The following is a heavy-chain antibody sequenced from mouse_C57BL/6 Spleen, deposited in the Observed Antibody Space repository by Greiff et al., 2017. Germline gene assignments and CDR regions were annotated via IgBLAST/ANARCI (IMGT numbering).Heavy chain of an antibody. CDR1: GYTFTSYW. Sequence: QVHVKQPGAELVKPGASVKLSCKASGYTFTSYWMQWVKQRPGQGLEWIGEIDPSDSYTNYNQKFKGKATLTVHTASSTAYMQLSSLTAEDSAVYYCAGFTTVVATWGYYAMDYWGQGTSVTVSS. J-gene: IGHJ4*01. CDR3: AGFTTVVATWGYYAMDY. CDR2: IDPSDSYT. V-gene: IGHV1-50*01. D-gene: IGHD1-1*01.